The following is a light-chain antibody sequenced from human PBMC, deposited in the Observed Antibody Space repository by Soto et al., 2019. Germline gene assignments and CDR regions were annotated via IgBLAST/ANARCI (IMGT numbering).Light chain of an antibody. CDR3: SSFTDTNTYVV. V-gene: IGLV2-14*01. CDR1: TSDIGGYNY. J-gene: IGLJ2*01. Sequence: QAASVSGSPGQSITISCTGTTSDIGGYNYVSWYQQHPGKAPKLMIYDVSNRPSGVSDRFSGSKSGNTASLTISGLQAEDEADYYCSSFTDTNTYVVLGGGTKVTVL. CDR2: DVS.